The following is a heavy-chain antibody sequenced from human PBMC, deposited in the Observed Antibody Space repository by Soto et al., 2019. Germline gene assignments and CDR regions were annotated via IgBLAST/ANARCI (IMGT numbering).Heavy chain of an antibody. CDR3: ARQAPQHLDH. CDR2: IYYSGST. V-gene: IGHV4-59*01. J-gene: IGHJ4*02. CDR1: GGSISSYY. Sequence: QVQLQESGPGLVKPSETLSLTCTVSGGSISSYYWSWIRQPPGKALEWIGYIYYSGSTNNLPNPTSRVTITGDTSETQFSLKRRSVTAAHPAVYYCARQAPQHLDHWGQGALGTGPS. D-gene: IGHD6-13*01.